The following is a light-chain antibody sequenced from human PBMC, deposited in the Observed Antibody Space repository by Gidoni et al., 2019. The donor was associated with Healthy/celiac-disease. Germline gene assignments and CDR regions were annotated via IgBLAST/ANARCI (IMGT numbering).Light chain of an antibody. CDR2: SNN. CDR1: SSQIGSNT. CDR3: AAWDDSLNGRV. V-gene: IGLV1-44*01. Sequence: QSVLTKPPSASGTPGQRVTISCSGRSSQIGSNTVNWYQQIPRTAPKLLIYSNNPRPSGVPDRFSGSNAGPSASLAISGLQSEYEADYYCAAWDDSLNGRVFGGGTKLTVL. J-gene: IGLJ2*01.